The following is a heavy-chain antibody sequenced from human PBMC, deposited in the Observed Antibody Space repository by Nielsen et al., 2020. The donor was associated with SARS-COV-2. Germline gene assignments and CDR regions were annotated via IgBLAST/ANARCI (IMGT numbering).Heavy chain of an antibody. CDR1: GGTFSSYA. Sequence: SVKVSCKASGGTFSSYAISWVRQAPGQGLEWMGGIIPIFGTANYAQKFQGRVTITADESTSTAYMELSSLRSEDTAVYYCARDLGYSSSWPGFDYWGQGTLVTVSS. J-gene: IGHJ4*02. D-gene: IGHD6-13*01. V-gene: IGHV1-69*13. CDR2: IIPIFGTA. CDR3: ARDLGYSSSWPGFDY.